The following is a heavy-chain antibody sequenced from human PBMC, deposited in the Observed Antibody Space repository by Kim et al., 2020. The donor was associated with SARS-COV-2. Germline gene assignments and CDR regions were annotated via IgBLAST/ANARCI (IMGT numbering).Heavy chain of an antibody. J-gene: IGHJ4*02. Sequence: SETLSLTCTVSGGSISSSYWTWIRQPPGKGLERIGYIYYSGSTKYNPSLKSRVTISVDTSKNQFSLKLSSVTAADTAVYYCARSPLWLPFDYWGQGTLVT. CDR1: GGSISSSY. D-gene: IGHD3-10*01. V-gene: IGHV4-59*01. CDR3: ARSPLWLPFDY. CDR2: IYYSGST.